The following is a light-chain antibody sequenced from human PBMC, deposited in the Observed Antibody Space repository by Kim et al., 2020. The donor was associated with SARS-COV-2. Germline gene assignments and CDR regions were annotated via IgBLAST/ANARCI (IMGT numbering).Light chain of an antibody. J-gene: IGKJ2*02. Sequence: RATTTCKSSQSVFYSSNSKNYLAWFQQKPGQPPKLLIYWASSRESGVPDRFSGGGSETDFTLTITSLQAEDVAVYYCQQYYNNPRTFGQGTKLEI. CDR1: QSVFYSSNSKNY. CDR2: WAS. V-gene: IGKV4-1*01. CDR3: QQYYNNPRT.